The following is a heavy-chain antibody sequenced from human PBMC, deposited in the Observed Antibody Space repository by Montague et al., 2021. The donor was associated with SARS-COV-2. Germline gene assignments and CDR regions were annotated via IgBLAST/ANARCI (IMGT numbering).Heavy chain of an antibody. V-gene: IGHV3-13*04. CDR3: ARSITMVRGVRYYYGMDV. CDR1: GFTSSSYD. CDR2: IGTAGDT. D-gene: IGHD3-10*01. J-gene: IGHJ6*02. Sequence: SLRLSCAASGFTSSSYDMHWVRQATGKGLEWVSAIGTAGDTYYPGSVKGRFTIPRENAKNSLYLQMNSLRAGDTAVYYCARSITMVRGVRYYYGMDVWGQGTPVTVSS.